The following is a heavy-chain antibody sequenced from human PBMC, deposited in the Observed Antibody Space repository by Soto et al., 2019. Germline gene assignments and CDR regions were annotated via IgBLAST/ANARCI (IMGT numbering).Heavy chain of an antibody. CDR1: GFTFSSYS. V-gene: IGHV3-48*02. CDR3: ARASAGWFDP. J-gene: IGHJ5*02. CDR2: ISSSSRTI. Sequence: EVQLVESGGGLVQPGGSLRLSCAASGFTFSSYSMNWVRQAPGKGLEWVSYISSSSRTIYYADSVKGRFTISRDNAKNSLYLQMNSLRDEDTAVDYCARASAGWFDPWGQGTLVTVSS.